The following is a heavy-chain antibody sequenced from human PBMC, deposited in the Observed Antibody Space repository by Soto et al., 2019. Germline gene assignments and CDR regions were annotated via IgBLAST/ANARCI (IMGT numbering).Heavy chain of an antibody. J-gene: IGHJ4*02. CDR2: ISGSGGST. CDR3: AKTIYGSGSYFKFDY. Sequence: EVQLLESEGGLVQPGGSLRLSCAASGFTVSSYAMSWVRQAPGKGLEWVSAISGSGGSTYYADSVKGRFTISRDNSKNTLYLQMNSLRAEDTAVYYCAKTIYGSGSYFKFDYWGQGTLVTVSS. D-gene: IGHD3-10*01. V-gene: IGHV3-23*01. CDR1: GFTVSSYA.